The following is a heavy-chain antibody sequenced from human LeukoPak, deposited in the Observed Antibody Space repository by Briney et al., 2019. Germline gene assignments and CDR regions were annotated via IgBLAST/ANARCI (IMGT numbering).Heavy chain of an antibody. D-gene: IGHD7-27*01. CDR2: INEDGSET. CDR3: ARDFSGEFDY. Sequence: GGSLRFSGAASGFKFGNYPMTWNRRAPGQGREWVANINEDGSETYYVDSVMGRFTISRDNVRNSLYLQMDSLRVEDTATYYCARDFSGEFDYWGQGTLVTVST. J-gene: IGHJ4*02. V-gene: IGHV3-7*01. CDR1: GFKFGNYP.